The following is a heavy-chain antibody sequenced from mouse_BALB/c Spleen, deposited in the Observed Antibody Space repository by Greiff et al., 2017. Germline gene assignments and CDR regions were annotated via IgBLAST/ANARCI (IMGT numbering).Heavy chain of an antibody. CDR1: GYTFTSYW. V-gene: IGHV1-69*02. D-gene: IGHD1-1*01. CDR3: TRSGITTVVATGDY. J-gene: IGHJ2*01. Sequence: QVQLKQPGAELVRPGASVKLSCKASGYTFTSYWINWVKQRPGQGLEWIGNIYPSDSYTNYNQKFKDKATLTVDKSSSTAYMQLSSPTSEDSAVYYCTRSGITTVVATGDYGGQGTTLTVAS. CDR2: IYPSDSYT.